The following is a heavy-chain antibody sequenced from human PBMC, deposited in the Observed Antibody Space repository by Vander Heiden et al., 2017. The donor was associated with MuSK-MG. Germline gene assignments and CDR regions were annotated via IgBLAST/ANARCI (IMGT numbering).Heavy chain of an antibody. CDR1: GVSFDTFA. CDR2: ISGSGNSI. J-gene: IGHJ3*02. CDR3: AKDPNRWQLFPDGLDI. Sequence: SESVGGLVQPAGALRHYCTVAGVSFDTFAMSLVRQAPGKGLDWVSCISGSGNSIYYADFVKGRFTISRDNSKNTLDLQMNTLRDEDPAVYYCAKDPNRWQLFPDGLDI. V-gene: IGHV3-23*01. D-gene: IGHD2-21*01.